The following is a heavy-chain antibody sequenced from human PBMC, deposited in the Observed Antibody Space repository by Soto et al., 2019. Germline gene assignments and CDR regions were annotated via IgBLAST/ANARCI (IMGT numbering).Heavy chain of an antibody. V-gene: IGHV3-53*01. CDR1: GFRFCNYG. J-gene: IGHJ1*01. CDR2: IYSGGST. CDR3: ARDRVESGYPEYFQH. Sequence: GGSLRLSCAACGFRFCNYGMHWVRQAPGKGLEWVSVIYSGGSTYYADSVKGRFTISRDNSKNTLYLQMNSLRAEDTAVYYCARDRVESGYPEYFQHWGQGTLVTVSS. D-gene: IGHD3-22*01.